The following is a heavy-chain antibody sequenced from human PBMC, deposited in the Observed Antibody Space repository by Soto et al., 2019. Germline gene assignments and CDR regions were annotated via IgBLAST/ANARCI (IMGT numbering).Heavy chain of an antibody. CDR2: INHSGST. Sequence: SETLSLTCAAYGASFSDYWWIWIRQPPGKGLEWIGEINHSGSTNYNPSLKSRVTISVDTSKNQFSLKLSSVTAADTAVYYCARFYSSPWFDPWGQGTLVTVSS. D-gene: IGHD6-13*01. J-gene: IGHJ5*02. V-gene: IGHV4-34*01. CDR1: GASFSDYW. CDR3: ARFYSSPWFDP.